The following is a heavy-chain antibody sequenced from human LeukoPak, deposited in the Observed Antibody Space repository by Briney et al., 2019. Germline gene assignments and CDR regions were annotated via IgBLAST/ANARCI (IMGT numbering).Heavy chain of an antibody. J-gene: IGHJ5*02. CDR1: GGSISNYY. CDR2: IYDSGST. V-gene: IGHV4-59*01. D-gene: IGHD3-16*01. CDR3: ARAPSRITNWFDP. Sequence: SETLSLTCTVSGGSISNYYWSWIRQPPGKGLEWIGYIYDSGSTNYNPSLKSRVTISVDTSKNQFSLKLSSVTAADTAVYYCARAPSRITNWFDPWGQGTLVTVSS.